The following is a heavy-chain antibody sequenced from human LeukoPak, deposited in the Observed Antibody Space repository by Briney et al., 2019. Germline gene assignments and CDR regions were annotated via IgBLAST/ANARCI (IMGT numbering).Heavy chain of an antibody. CDR1: GGTFSSYA. J-gene: IGHJ6*02. D-gene: IGHD5-18*01. CDR3: ARDRGTATPHLYYYYGMDV. Sequence: SVKVSCKASGGTFSSYAISWVRQAPGQGLEWMGGIIPIFGTANYAQKFQGRVTITADESTSTAYMELSSLRSEDTAVYYCARDRGTATPHLYYYYGMDVWGQGTTVTVSS. CDR2: IIPIFGTA. V-gene: IGHV1-69*13.